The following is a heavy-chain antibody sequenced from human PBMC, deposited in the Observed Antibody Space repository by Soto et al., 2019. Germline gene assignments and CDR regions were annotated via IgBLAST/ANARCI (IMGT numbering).Heavy chain of an antibody. D-gene: IGHD6-19*01. J-gene: IGHJ4*02. CDR2: IYYSGRT. CDR1: GGSIRSYY. CDR3: ARSRYTSGWWTPPFDY. Sequence: QVQLQESGPGLVKPSESLSLTCADSGGSIRSYYLSWIRQPPGKGLEWIGYIYYSGRTNYNPSLKSRVTISVDTSKNQFSLKLTSVTAADTAVYYCARSRYTSGWWTPPFDYWGQGTLVTVSS. V-gene: IGHV4-59*01.